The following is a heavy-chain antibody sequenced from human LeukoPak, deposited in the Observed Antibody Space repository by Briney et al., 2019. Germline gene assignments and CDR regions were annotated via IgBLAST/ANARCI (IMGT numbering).Heavy chain of an antibody. J-gene: IGHJ6*03. CDR2: INPSGDST. CDR1: GYSFTTYA. V-gene: IGHV1-46*01. D-gene: IGHD5-12*01. Sequence: ASVKVSCKASGYSFTTYAMNWLRQAPGQGLEWMGIINPSGDSTSSAQTFQGRVTMTKDMSTSTVYMALSSLRTEDTAVYYCARGAVSRGDDWVNYYYYMDVWGKGTTVTVSS. CDR3: ARGAVSRGDDWVNYYYYMDV.